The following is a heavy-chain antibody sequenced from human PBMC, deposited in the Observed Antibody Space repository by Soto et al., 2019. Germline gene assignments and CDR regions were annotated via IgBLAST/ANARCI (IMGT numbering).Heavy chain of an antibody. CDR3: ARSIVGGVAATPSWFDP. CDR2: ISAYNGNT. CDR1: GYTFTSYG. V-gene: IGHV1-18*01. D-gene: IGHD2-15*01. Sequence: ASVKVSCKASGYTFTSYGISWVRQAPGQGLEWMGWISAYNGNTNYAQKLQGRVTMTTDTSTSTAYMERRSLRSDDPAVYCCARSIVGGVAATPSWFDPWGQGTLVTVSS. J-gene: IGHJ5*02.